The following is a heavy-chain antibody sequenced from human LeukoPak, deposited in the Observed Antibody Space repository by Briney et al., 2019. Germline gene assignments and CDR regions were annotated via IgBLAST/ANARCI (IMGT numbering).Heavy chain of an antibody. J-gene: IGHJ5*02. V-gene: IGHV3-21*01. Sequence: GGSLRLSCAASEFTFSNYVMSWVRQAPGKGLEWVSSISSSSSYIYYADSVKGRFTISRDNAKNSLYLQMNSLRAEDTAVYYCARGHSSGWYGWFDPWGQGTLVTVSS. CDR1: EFTFSNYV. CDR2: ISSSSSYI. D-gene: IGHD6-19*01. CDR3: ARGHSSGWYGWFDP.